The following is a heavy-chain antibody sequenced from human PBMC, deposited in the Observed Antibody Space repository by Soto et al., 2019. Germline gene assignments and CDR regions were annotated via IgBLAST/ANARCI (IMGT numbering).Heavy chain of an antibody. Sequence: QVPLVESGGGVVQPGRSLRLSCAASGFTFSSYGMHWVRQAPGKGLEWVAVISYDGSNKYYADSVKGRFTISRDNSKNTLYLQMNSLRAEDTAVYYCAKDTMQTYGDSYYYGIDVWGQGTTVTVSS. V-gene: IGHV3-30*18. J-gene: IGHJ6*02. CDR3: AKDTMQTYGDSYYYGIDV. CDR1: GFTFSSYG. CDR2: ISYDGSNK. D-gene: IGHD4-17*01.